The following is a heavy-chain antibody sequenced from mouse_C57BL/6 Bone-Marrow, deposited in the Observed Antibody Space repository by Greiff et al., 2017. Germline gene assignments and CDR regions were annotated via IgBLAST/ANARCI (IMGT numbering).Heavy chain of an antibody. Sequence: QVQLQQSGAELVKPGASVKLSCKASGFTFTSYWMHWVKQRPGQGLEWIGMIHPNSGSTNYNEKFKSKATLTVDKSSSTAYMQLSSLTSEDSAVYDCAGWGDYYDYDDHHDYWGRGTTLTVSA. CDR2: IHPNSGST. J-gene: IGHJ2*01. CDR3: AGWGDYYDYDDHHDY. D-gene: IGHD2-4*01. CDR1: GFTFTSYW. V-gene: IGHV1-64*01.